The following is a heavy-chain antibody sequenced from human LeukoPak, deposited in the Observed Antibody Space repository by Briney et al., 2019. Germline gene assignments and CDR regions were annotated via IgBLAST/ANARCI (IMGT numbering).Heavy chain of an antibody. Sequence: ASVKVSCKVSGYTFTSYDINWVRQATGQGLEWMGWMNPNSGNTGYAQKFQGRVTMTRNTSISTAYMELSSLRSEDTAVYYCASMGYCSGGSCYPYYYYGMDVWGQGTTVTVSS. CDR2: MNPNSGNT. J-gene: IGHJ6*02. CDR3: ASMGYCSGGSCYPYYYYGMDV. V-gene: IGHV1-8*01. CDR1: GYTFTSYD. D-gene: IGHD2-15*01.